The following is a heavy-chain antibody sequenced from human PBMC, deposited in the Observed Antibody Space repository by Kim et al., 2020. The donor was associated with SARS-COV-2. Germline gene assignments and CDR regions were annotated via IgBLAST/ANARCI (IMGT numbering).Heavy chain of an antibody. CDR3: GRGYPSAGKYAIDP. J-gene: IGHJ5*02. V-gene: IGHV3-72*01. Sequence: GGSLRLSCAASGFTFSDYCMDWVRQAPGKGLEWVARIKNKTKSDTTEYAASVKGRFTVSRDDSKNSLYLQMNSLKTEDTAVYYCGRGYPSAGKYAIDPWGQGSLVTVSS. CDR1: GFTFSDYC. CDR2: IKNKTKSDTT. D-gene: IGHD6-19*01.